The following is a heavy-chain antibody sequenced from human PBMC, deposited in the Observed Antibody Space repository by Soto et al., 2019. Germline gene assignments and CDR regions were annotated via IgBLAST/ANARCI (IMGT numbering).Heavy chain of an antibody. CDR2: ISNSGDYI. CDR1: GSTFRTYG. D-gene: IGHD2-2*01. J-gene: IGHJ4*02. Sequence: EVQVVESGGGLGKPGGSLRLSCTASGSTFRTYGMNWVRQAPGKGLEWVSSISNSGDYIYYADSVQGRFTISRDNAKNSLYLQMNSLRAEDTAVYFCARDESAGSSIRYWGQGILVTVSS. V-gene: IGHV3-21*01. CDR3: ARDESAGSSIRY.